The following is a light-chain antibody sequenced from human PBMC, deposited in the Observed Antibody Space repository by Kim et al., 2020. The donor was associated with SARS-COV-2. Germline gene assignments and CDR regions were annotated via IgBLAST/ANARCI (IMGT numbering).Light chain of an antibody. Sequence: GKTERNKGKGESHRKKYESRNKKKKGKAHVLGSNGKKNRPTGIPDRVYGSSSGNTASLTITGAQAEDEADYYCNSRESSGKHVVFGGGTKLTVL. CDR2: GKK. CDR1: SHRKKY. J-gene: IGLJ2*01. V-gene: IGLV3-19*01. CDR3: NSRESSGKHVV.